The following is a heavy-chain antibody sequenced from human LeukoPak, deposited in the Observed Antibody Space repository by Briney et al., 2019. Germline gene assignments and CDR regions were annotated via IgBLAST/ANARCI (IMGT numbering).Heavy chain of an antibody. CDR1: GFSFSSYA. Sequence: PGGSLRLSCAASGFSFSSYAMSWVRQAPGKGLEVVSTIIGSGSSTYYADSVKGRFTISRDNAKNTLYLQMSSLRAEYTAAYYCSEVRGSNWDPFDYWGQGTLVTVSS. D-gene: IGHD1-1*01. V-gene: IGHV3-23*01. CDR3: SEVRGSNWDPFDY. J-gene: IGHJ4*02. CDR2: IIGSGSST.